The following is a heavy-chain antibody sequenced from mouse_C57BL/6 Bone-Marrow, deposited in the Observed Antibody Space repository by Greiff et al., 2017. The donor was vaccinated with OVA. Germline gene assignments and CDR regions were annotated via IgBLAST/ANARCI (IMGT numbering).Heavy chain of an antibody. D-gene: IGHD1-1*01. J-gene: IGHJ1*01. CDR2: INPSTGGT. CDR1: GYSFTGYY. V-gene: IGHV1-42*01. CDR3: LLRWYFEV. Sequence: VQLQQSGPDLVKPGASVKISCKASGYSFTGYYMNWVKQSPEKSLEWIGEINPSTGGTTYNQKFKAKATLTVDKSSSTAYMQLMSLTSEDSAVKYCLLRWYFEVWGAGTTVTVSS.